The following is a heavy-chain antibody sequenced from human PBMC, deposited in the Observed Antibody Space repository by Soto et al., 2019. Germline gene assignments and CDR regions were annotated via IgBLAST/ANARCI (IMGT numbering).Heavy chain of an antibody. CDR2: IYHSGST. J-gene: IGHJ4*02. CDR1: GYSISSGYY. V-gene: IGHV4-38-2*01. D-gene: IGHD1-1*01. CDR3: ARVTSRRVVDY. Sequence: PSETLSLTCAVSGYSISSGYYWGWIRQPPGKGLEWIGSIYHSGSTYYNPSLKSRVTISVDTSKNQFSLKLSSVTAADTAVYYCARVTSRRVVDYWGQGTLVTVSS.